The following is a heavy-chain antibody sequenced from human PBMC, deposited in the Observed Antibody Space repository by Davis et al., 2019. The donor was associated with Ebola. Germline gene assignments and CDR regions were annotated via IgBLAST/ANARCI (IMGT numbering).Heavy chain of an antibody. Sequence: GESLKISCAASGFTFSTYSMNWVRQAPGKGLEWVSYISYSSSSIYYADSVKGRFTISRDNAKNSLYLQMNSLRDEDTAVYYCARLKTPYDYGDLYYYYYGMDVWGQGTTVTVSS. CDR2: ISYSSSSI. J-gene: IGHJ6*02. V-gene: IGHV3-48*02. CDR3: ARLKTPYDYGDLYYYYYGMDV. CDR1: GFTFSTYS. D-gene: IGHD4-17*01.